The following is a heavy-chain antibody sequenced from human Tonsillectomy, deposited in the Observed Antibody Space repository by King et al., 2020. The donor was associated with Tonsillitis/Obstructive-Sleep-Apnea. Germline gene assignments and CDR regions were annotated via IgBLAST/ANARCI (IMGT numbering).Heavy chain of an antibody. D-gene: IGHD3-9*01. Sequence: VQLVESGGGLVQPGGSLRLSCAASGFTFSSYWMYWVRQAPGKGLVWVSRINSDGSSTSYADSVKGRFTISRDNAKNTLYLQMNSLRAEDTAVYYCARDIETFYDNMTGKGDVDYWGQGTLVSVST. J-gene: IGHJ4*02. CDR3: ARDIETFYDNMTGKGDVDY. CDR1: GFTFSSYW. CDR2: INSDGSST. V-gene: IGHV3-74*01.